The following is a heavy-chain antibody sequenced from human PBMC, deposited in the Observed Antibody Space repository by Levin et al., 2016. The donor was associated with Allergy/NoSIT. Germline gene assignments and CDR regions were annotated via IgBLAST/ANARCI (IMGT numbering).Heavy chain of an antibody. Sequence: WVRQAPGQGLEWMGWINPNSGGTNYAQKFQGRVTMTRDTSISTAYMELSRLRSDDTAVYYCARGDYYPDYWGQGTLVTVSS. D-gene: IGHD3-10*01. CDR2: INPNSGGT. J-gene: IGHJ4*02. CDR3: ARGDYYPDY. V-gene: IGHV1-2*02.